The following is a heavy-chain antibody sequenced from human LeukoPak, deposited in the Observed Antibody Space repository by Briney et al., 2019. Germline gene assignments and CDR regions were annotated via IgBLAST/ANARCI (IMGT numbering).Heavy chain of an antibody. D-gene: IGHD2-15*01. Sequence: ASVKVSCKASGGTFSSYAISWVRQAPGQGLEWMGRIIPILGIANYAQKFQGRVTITADKSTSTAYMELSSLRSEDTAVYYCARGDCSGGSCYYYYYYMDVWGKGTTVTVSS. J-gene: IGHJ6*03. CDR3: ARGDCSGGSCYYYYYYMDV. CDR2: IIPILGIA. V-gene: IGHV1-69*04. CDR1: GGTFSSYA.